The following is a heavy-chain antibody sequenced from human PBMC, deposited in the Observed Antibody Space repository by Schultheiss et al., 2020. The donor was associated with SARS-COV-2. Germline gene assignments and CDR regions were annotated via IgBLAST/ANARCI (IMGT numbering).Heavy chain of an antibody. CDR3: AKDLHYWTSMDV. J-gene: IGHJ6*02. CDR1: GFTFSSYS. CDR2: ISSSSSYI. Sequence: GGSLRLSCAASGFTFSSYSMNWVRQAPGKGLEWVSSISSSSSYIYYADSVKGRFTISRDNSRNTVSLQMNSLRADDTGVYYCAKDLHYWTSMDVWGQGTTVTVSS. V-gene: IGHV3-21*04. D-gene: IGHD1-1*01.